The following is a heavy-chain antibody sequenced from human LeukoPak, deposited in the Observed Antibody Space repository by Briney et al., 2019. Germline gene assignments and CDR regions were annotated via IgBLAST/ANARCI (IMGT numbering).Heavy chain of an antibody. D-gene: IGHD3-22*01. CDR2: INPKSGTT. CDR3: ARGGGSSGYPDY. CDR1: GYTFPDYY. V-gene: IGHV1-2*02. J-gene: IGHJ4*02. Sequence: ASVKVSCKASGYTFPDYYLHWVRQAPGQGLEWMGWINPKSGTTNYAPKFQGRITVTRDTSITTTYMELYSLRSDDTALYYCARGGGSSGYPDYWGQGALVTVSS.